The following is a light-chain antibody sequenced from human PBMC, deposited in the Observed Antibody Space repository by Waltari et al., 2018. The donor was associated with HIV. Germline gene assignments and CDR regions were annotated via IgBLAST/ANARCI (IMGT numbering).Light chain of an antibody. J-gene: IGLJ1*01. CDR3: SSYAGSNIYV. CDR1: PSDDDGYTS. Sequence: QSALTPPPSASGSPAQSVTISCTVTPSDDDGYTSLSWYQQHPGKAPKLMIYEVSKRPSGVPDRFSGSKSGNTASLTVSGLQAEDEADYYCSSYAGSNIYVFGTGTKVTVL. CDR2: EVS. V-gene: IGLV2-8*01.